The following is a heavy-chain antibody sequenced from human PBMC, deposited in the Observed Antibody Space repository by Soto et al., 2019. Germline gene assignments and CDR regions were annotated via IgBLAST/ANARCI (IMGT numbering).Heavy chain of an antibody. CDR1: GFILSDYY. V-gene: IGHV3-11*01. D-gene: IGHD1-26*01. CDR3: ARDRVEGAGWFDP. Sequence: PVGSLRLSCTASGFILSDYYMNWMRQAPGKGLEWVSYISDSGNTIYYADSVKGRFTISRDNAKNPLYLQMNSLRADDTAVYYCARDRVEGAGWFDPWGRGSQVTVSS. CDR2: ISDSGNTI. J-gene: IGHJ5*02.